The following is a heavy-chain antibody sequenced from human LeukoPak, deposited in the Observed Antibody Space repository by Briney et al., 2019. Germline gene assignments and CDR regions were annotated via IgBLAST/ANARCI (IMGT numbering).Heavy chain of an antibody. J-gene: IGHJ4*02. CDR1: GFTFSDYY. CDR2: ISGSSGYT. CDR3: AGMITDYFDY. Sequence: PGGSLRLSCAASGFTFSDYYMGWIRQAPGKGLKWVSYISGSSGYTNYADSVKGRFTISRDNAKNSLYLQMNSLRAEDTAVYYCAGMITDYFDYWGQGTLVTVSS. V-gene: IGHV3-11*06. D-gene: IGHD3-16*01.